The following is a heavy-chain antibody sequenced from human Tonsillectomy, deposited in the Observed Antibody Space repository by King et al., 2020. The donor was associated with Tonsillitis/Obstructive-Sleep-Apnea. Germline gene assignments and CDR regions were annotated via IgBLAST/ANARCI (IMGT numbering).Heavy chain of an antibody. CDR2: IYYSGST. V-gene: IGHV4-59*08. CDR3: ARHGLSVVVTAAITPTYCYYGMDV. Sequence: QLQESGPGLVKPSETLSLTCTVSGGSISSYYWSWIRQPPGKGLEWIGYIYYSGSTNYNPSLKSRVTISVDTSKNQFSLKLSSVTAADTAVYYCARHGLSVVVTAAITPTYCYYGMDVWGQGTTVTVSS. J-gene: IGHJ6*02. D-gene: IGHD2-2*02. CDR1: GGSISSYY.